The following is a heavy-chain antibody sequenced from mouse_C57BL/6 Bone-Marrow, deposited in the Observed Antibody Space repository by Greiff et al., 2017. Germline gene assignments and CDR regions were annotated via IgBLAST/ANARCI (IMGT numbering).Heavy chain of an antibody. D-gene: IGHD2-4*01. CDR1: GYSFTDYN. J-gene: IGHJ4*01. Sequence: VQLKESGPELVKPGASVKISCKASGYSFTDYNMNRVKQSNGKSLEWIGVINPNYGTTSYNQKFKGKATLTVDQSSSTAYMQLNSLTSEVSAVYYCARGYDYDYAMDYWGQGTSVTVSS. CDR2: INPNYGTT. V-gene: IGHV1-39*01. CDR3: ARGYDYDYAMDY.